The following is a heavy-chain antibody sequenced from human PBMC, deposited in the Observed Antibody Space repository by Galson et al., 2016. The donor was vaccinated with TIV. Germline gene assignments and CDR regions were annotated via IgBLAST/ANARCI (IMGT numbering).Heavy chain of an antibody. J-gene: IGHJ6*02. V-gene: IGHV3-9*01. CDR2: ISWNSAYI. D-gene: IGHD2-2*02. CDR1: GFTFDDYA. Sequence: SLRLSCAASGFTFDDYAMHWVRQAPGKGLEWVSGISWNSAYIAYADSVKGRFTISRDSAQNSLYLQMNSLRAEDTALYYCAKDLNRGCSSSNCYSYDYYYYGLDVWGQGTTVTVSS. CDR3: AKDLNRGCSSSNCYSYDYYYYGLDV.